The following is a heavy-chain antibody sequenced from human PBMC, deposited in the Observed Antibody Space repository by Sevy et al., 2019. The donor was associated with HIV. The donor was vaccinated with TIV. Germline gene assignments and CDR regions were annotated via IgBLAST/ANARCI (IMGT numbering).Heavy chain of an antibody. CDR3: AKGGVGRSGYYSGVGFDY. CDR1: GFTFSSYA. V-gene: IGHV3-23*01. Sequence: GGSLRLSCAASGFTFSSYAMSWVRQAPGKGLEWVSAISGSGDSTYYADSVKGRFTISRDNSKNTLYVQMNSLRAEETAVYYCAKGGVGRSGYYSGVGFDYWGQGTLVTVSS. D-gene: IGHD3-3*01. CDR2: ISGSGDST. J-gene: IGHJ4*02.